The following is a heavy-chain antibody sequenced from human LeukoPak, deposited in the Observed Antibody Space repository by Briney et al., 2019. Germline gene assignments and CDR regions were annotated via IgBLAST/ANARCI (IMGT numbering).Heavy chain of an antibody. Sequence: ASAKVSCKTSGYTFSDFGITWVRQAPGQGPEWMGWIKIGEGNTHYGQKFRDRVSMTTDTSTSTAYMELRSLRSDDTAVYYCARGRSKSPNPIDAFDIWGQGTMVTVSS. CDR1: GYTFSDFG. J-gene: IGHJ3*02. CDR2: IKIGEGNT. CDR3: ARGRSKSPNPIDAFDI. V-gene: IGHV1-18*01.